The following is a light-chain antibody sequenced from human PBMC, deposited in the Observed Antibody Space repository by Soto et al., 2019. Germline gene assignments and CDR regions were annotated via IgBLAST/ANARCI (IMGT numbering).Light chain of an antibody. J-gene: IGKJ5*01. CDR2: GAS. V-gene: IGKV3-15*01. CDR1: QSLSSN. CDR3: QQYNNWPLA. Sequence: EIVMTQSPATLSVSPGARVPLSCRASQSLSSNLAWYQQKPGQAPRLLIYGASTRATDIPARFSGSGSGTEFTLTISSLQSEDFAVYFCQQYNNWPLAFGQGTRLEN.